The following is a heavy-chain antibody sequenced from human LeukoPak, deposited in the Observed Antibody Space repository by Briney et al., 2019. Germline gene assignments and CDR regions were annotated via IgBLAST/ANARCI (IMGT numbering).Heavy chain of an antibody. Sequence: GASVKVSCKASGYTFTTYAMNWVRQAPGQGLEWMGWINTNTGNPTYAQGFTGRFVFSLDTPVSTSYLQINSLKAEDTAVYYCARRLDTAIPFDYWGQGTLVTVSS. V-gene: IGHV7-4-1*02. CDR3: ARRLDTAIPFDY. D-gene: IGHD5-18*01. CDR1: GYTFTTYA. CDR2: INTNTGNP. J-gene: IGHJ4*02.